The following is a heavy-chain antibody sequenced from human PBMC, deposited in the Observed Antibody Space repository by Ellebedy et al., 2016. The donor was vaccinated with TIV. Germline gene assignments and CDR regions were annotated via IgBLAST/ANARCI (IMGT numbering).Heavy chain of an antibody. V-gene: IGHV4-39*01. Sequence: SETLSLTCTVSGDSISRSSYYWGWIRQPPGKGLEWIGSIYYTGSTDYNPSLKSRVAISADTSKNQFSLRLSSVTAADTAVYYCARWFGDLLYVRWFDPWGQGTLVTVSS. CDR1: GDSISRSSYY. J-gene: IGHJ5*02. CDR2: IYYTGST. CDR3: ARWFGDLLYVRWFDP. D-gene: IGHD3-10*01.